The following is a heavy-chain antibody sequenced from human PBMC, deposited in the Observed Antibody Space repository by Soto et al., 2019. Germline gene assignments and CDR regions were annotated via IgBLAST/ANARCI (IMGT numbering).Heavy chain of an antibody. V-gene: IGHV1-58*01. CDR2: IVVGSGNT. J-gene: IGHJ4*02. Sequence: GASVKVSCKASGFTFTSSAVQWVRQARGQRLEWIGWIVVGSGNTNYAQKFQERVTITRDMSTSTAYMELSSLRSEDTAVCYCAAVSLAGYGSGSYFDFWGQGTLVTVSS. CDR1: GFTFTSSA. CDR3: AAVSLAGYGSGSYFDF. D-gene: IGHD3-10*01.